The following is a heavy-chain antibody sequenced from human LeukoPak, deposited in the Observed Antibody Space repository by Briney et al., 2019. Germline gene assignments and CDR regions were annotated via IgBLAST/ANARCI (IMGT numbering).Heavy chain of an antibody. CDR2: MKEDGSGE. D-gene: IGHD3-16*01. CDR1: GFSFSDTT. V-gene: IGHV3-7*03. Sequence: GGSLRLSCVASGFSFSDTTMSWVRQAAGQGLEWVARMKEDGSGENYVDSVKGRFTISRDNARNSLHLQMKSLRAEDTAVYFCAKGGAGGGYFPTWGQGILVIVSS. CDR3: AKGGAGGGYFPT. J-gene: IGHJ1*01.